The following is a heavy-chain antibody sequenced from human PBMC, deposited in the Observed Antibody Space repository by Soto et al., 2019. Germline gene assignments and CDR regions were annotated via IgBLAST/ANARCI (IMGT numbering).Heavy chain of an antibody. J-gene: IGHJ3*02. Sequence: GGSLRLSCAASGFTFDDYAMHWVRQAPGKGLEWVSGISWNSGSIGYADSVKGRFTISRDNAKNSLYLQMNSLRAEDTALYYCAKDGAPGHGGMASWNDAFDIWGQGTMVTVSS. CDR3: AKDGAPGHGGMASWNDAFDI. D-gene: IGHD1-26*01. CDR2: ISWNSGSI. V-gene: IGHV3-9*01. CDR1: GFTFDDYA.